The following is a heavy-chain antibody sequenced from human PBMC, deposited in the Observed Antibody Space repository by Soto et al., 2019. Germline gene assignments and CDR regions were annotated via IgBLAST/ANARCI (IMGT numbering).Heavy chain of an antibody. J-gene: IGHJ4*02. Sequence: SVKVSCKASGGTLNSYTTSWVRQAPGQGLEWMGGIIPIFGTANYAQKFQGRVTITADESTSTAYMELSSLRSEDTAVYYCARVRSYYDSSGPFDYWGQGTLVTVSS. D-gene: IGHD3-22*01. CDR2: IIPIFGTA. CDR1: GGTLNSYT. V-gene: IGHV1-69*13. CDR3: ARVRSYYDSSGPFDY.